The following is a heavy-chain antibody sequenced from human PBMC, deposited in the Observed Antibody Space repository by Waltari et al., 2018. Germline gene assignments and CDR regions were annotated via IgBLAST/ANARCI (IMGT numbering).Heavy chain of an antibody. V-gene: IGHV4-4*02. CDR3: ARDRGRGLFLDS. D-gene: IGHD2-15*01. Sequence: QVQLQESGPGLVKPSGTPSVTCAVSGDSISGNYWWSWVRQSPGKGREWIGQIHGSGRSNYNPSLESRVSVSIDTSKNHFSLKMTSATAADTAVYYCARDRGRGLFLDSWGQGTLVTVSP. J-gene: IGHJ4*02. CDR2: IHGSGRS. CDR1: GDSISGNYW.